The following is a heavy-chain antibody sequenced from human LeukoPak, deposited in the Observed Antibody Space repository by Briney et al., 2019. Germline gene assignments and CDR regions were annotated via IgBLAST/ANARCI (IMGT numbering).Heavy chain of an antibody. CDR3: AREMRWEPKGALDI. J-gene: IGHJ3*02. Sequence: ASVKVSCKASGYTFTSYGISWVRQAPGQGLEWMGWISAYNGNTNYAQKLQGRVTMTTDTSTSTAYMELRSLRSDDTAVYNCAREMRWEPKGALDIWGQGTMVTVSS. CDR1: GYTFTSYG. D-gene: IGHD1-26*01. V-gene: IGHV1-18*01. CDR2: ISAYNGNT.